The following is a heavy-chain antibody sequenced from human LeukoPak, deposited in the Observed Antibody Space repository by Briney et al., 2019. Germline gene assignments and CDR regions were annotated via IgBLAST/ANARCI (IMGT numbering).Heavy chain of an antibody. CDR1: GGSVSSGSYY. D-gene: IGHD5-18*01. Sequence: SETLSLTCTVSGGSVSSGSYYWSWIRQPPGKGLEWIGYIYHSGSTYCNPSLKSRVTISVDRSKNQFSLKLSSVTAADTAVYYCARAPTAMVFFDIWGQGTMVTVSS. J-gene: IGHJ3*02. CDR3: ARAPTAMVFFDI. V-gene: IGHV4-30-2*01. CDR2: IYHSGST.